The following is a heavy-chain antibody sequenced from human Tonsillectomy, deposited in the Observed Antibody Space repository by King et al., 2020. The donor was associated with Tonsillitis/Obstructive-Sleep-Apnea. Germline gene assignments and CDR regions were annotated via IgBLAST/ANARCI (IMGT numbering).Heavy chain of an antibody. CDR1: GYTFTSYG. V-gene: IGHV1-18*01. Sequence: QLVQSGAEVKKPGASVKVSCKASGYTFTSYGFSWGRQAPGQGLEWVGWISAYNGKTNYAQKLQGRFTMTTDTTTSTAYMELRSLRSDDTAVYYCARGGGIAVAGNIGFDYWGQGTLVTVSS. J-gene: IGHJ4*02. CDR3: ARGGGIAVAGNIGFDY. CDR2: ISAYNGKT. D-gene: IGHD6-19*01.